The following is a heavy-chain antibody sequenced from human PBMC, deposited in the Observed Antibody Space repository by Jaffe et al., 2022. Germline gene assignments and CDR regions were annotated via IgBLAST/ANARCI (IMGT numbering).Heavy chain of an antibody. V-gene: IGHV3-7*01. D-gene: IGHD3-9*01. J-gene: IGHJ4*02. CDR1: GFTFSSYW. CDR3: ARDGLEGRYFDWLLYTPLDY. Sequence: EVQLVESGGGLVQPGGSLRLSCAASGFTFSSYWMSWVRQAPGKGLEWVANIKQDGSEKYYVDSVKGRFTISRDNAKNSLYLQMNSLRAEDTAVYYCARDGLEGRYFDWLLYTPLDYWGQGTLVTVSS. CDR2: IKQDGSEK.